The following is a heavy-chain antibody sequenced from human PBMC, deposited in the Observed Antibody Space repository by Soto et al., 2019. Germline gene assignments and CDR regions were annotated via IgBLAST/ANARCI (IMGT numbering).Heavy chain of an antibody. V-gene: IGHV3-23*01. CDR1: GFTFSSYA. D-gene: IGHD3-9*01. J-gene: IGHJ4*02. Sequence: VSLRLSCAASGFTFSSYAMSWVRQAPGKGLEWVSAISGSGGSTYYADSVKGRFTISRDNSKNTLYLQMNSLRAEDTAVYYCAKDYDISTDNPFDYWGQGTLVTVSS. CDR3: AKDYDISTDNPFDY. CDR2: ISGSGGST.